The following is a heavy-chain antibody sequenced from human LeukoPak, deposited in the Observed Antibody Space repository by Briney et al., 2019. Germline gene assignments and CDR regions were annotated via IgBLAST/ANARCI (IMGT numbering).Heavy chain of an antibody. CDR3: ARPTPGYSSGWYDY. CDR1: GGSVSSSNYY. Sequence: SQTLSLTCTVSGGSVSSSNYYWDWIRQPPGKGLEWIGSISYSGRSYYNPSLKSRVTISVDTSKNQFSLKLSSVIAADTAFYYCARPTPGYSSGWYDYWGQGTLVTVSP. D-gene: IGHD6-19*01. CDR2: ISYSGRS. V-gene: IGHV4-39*01. J-gene: IGHJ4*02.